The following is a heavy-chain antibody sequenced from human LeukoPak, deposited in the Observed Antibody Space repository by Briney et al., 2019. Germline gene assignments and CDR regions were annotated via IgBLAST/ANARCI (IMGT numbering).Heavy chain of an antibody. CDR1: GFTFSSYS. J-gene: IGHJ4*02. CDR2: ISYDRSDQ. Sequence: GGSLRLSCAAPGFTFSSYSMNWVPQAPGKGLEGVAVISYDRSDQYYADSVKGRFTVSRDNSKNTLYLQMNSLRVEDTAVYYCAKLGCSSTRCYINYWGQGTLVAVSS. V-gene: IGHV3-30*18. CDR3: AKLGCSSTRCYINY. D-gene: IGHD2-2*01.